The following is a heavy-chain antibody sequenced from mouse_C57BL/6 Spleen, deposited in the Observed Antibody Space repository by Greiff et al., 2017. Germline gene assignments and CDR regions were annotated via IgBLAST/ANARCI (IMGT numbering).Heavy chain of an antibody. CDR1: GYTFTSYW. Sequence: VKLQQPGAELVMPGASVKLSCKASGYTFTSYWMHWVKQRPGQGLEWIGEIDPSDSYTNYNQKFKGKSTLTVDKSSSTAYMQLSSLTSEDSAVYYCARGAMITEAWFAYWGQGTLVTVSA. D-gene: IGHD2-4*01. CDR3: ARGAMITEAWFAY. J-gene: IGHJ3*01. V-gene: IGHV1-69*01. CDR2: IDPSDSYT.